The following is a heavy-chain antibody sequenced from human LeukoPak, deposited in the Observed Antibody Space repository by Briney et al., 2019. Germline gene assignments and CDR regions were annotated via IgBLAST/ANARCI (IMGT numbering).Heavy chain of an antibody. V-gene: IGHV3-23*01. CDR1: GFTFSSYA. CDR2: ISGSGGST. CDR3: ARSTEYQLLFTSYFDY. D-gene: IGHD2-2*01. Sequence: GGSLRLSCAASGFTFSSYAMSWVRQAPGKGLEWVSAISGSGGSTYYADSVKGRFTISRDNAKNSLYLQMNSLRAEDTAVYYCARSTEYQLLFTSYFDYWGQGTLVTVSS. J-gene: IGHJ4*02.